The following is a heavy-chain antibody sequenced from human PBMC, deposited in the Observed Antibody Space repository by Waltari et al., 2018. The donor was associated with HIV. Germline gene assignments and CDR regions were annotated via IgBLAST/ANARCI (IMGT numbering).Heavy chain of an antibody. CDR1: GYNITELS. V-gene: IGHV1-24*01. Sequence: QVQLVQSGAEVRKPGASVKVSCKVSGYNITELSMHWVRQAPGEGLEWMGGCDPEDGERTYAQKFQGRVTMIEDTSTDTAYMELSSLRSDDTAVYYCATGADTAYWGQGTLVTVSS. CDR3: ATGADTAY. CDR2: CDPEDGER. D-gene: IGHD5-18*01. J-gene: IGHJ4*02.